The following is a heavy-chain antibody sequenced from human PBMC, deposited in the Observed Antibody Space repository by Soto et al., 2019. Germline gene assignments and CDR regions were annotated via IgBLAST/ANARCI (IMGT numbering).Heavy chain of an antibody. V-gene: IGHV3-48*02. CDR1: GFTFSSYS. D-gene: IGHD2-2*01. Sequence: PGGSLRLSCAASGFTFSSYSMNWVRQAPGKGLEWVSYISSSSSTIYYADSVKGRFTISRDNAKNSLYLQMNSLRDEDTAVYYCARDVVLKKWLGKNSTHYYGMDVWGQGTTVIVSS. CDR3: ARDVVLKKWLGKNSTHYYGMDV. CDR2: ISSSSSTI. J-gene: IGHJ6*01.